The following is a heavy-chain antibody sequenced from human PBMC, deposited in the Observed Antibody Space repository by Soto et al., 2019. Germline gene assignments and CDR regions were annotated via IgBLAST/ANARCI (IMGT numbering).Heavy chain of an antibody. Sequence: QVQLQESGPGLVKPSQTLSLTCTVSGGSLSSGGYYWTWIRQHPGKGLEWIGYIYYSGSTSYNPYLNSRVTISVDASKNQFSLKLSSGTAADTAVYYCARWLQFGSYYGMDVWGQGTTVTVSS. D-gene: IGHD5-12*01. CDR2: IYYSGST. CDR3: ARWLQFGSYYGMDV. CDR1: GGSLSSGGYY. J-gene: IGHJ6*02. V-gene: IGHV4-31*03.